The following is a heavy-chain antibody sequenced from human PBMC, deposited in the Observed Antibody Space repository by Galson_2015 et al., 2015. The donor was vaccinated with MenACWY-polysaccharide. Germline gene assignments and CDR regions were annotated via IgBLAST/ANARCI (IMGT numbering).Heavy chain of an antibody. CDR3: ARIGGGDYYYYYGMDV. J-gene: IGHJ6*02. V-gene: IGHV4-34*01. CDR1: GGSFRGYY. Sequence: ETLSLTCVVYGGSFRGYYWSWIRQPPGKGLEWIGEIYHSGSTTYNPSLKSRVTISVDTSKNQFSLKLSSVTAADTAVYYCARIGGGDYYYYYGMDVWGQGTTVTVSS. CDR2: IYHSGST. D-gene: IGHD3-10*01.